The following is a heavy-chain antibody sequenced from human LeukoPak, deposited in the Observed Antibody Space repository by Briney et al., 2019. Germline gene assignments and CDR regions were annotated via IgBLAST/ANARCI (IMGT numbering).Heavy chain of an antibody. Sequence: GASVKVSCKVSGYTFSHYYMHWARQAPGQGLEWMGWINLYTGDTNYAQNFLGRVTMTRDTSISTAYMELRSLISDDTAVYFCAYLFGVSNFGVYWGQGALVTVSS. CDR2: INLYTGDT. CDR1: GYTFSHYY. V-gene: IGHV1-2*02. D-gene: IGHD3-10*01. J-gene: IGHJ4*02. CDR3: AYLFGVSNFGVY.